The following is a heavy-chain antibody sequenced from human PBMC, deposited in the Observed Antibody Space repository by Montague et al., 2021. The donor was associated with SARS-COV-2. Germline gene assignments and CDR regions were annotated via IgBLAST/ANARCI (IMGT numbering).Heavy chain of an antibody. CDR3: ARELRGFSTSWYALDS. CDR2: LWYDGGNK. Sequence: SLRLSCAASGFTFSSFGMHWVRQAPGKGLEWVAALWYDGGNKYYVDSVKGRFTISRDNSKNTLYLQMNSLRAEDTAVYYCARELRGFSTSWYALDSWGQGTLVTVSS. J-gene: IGHJ4*02. CDR1: GFTFSSFG. D-gene: IGHD6-13*01. V-gene: IGHV3-33*01.